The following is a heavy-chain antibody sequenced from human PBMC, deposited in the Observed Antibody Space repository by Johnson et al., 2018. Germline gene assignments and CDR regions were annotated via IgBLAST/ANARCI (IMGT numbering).Heavy chain of an antibody. V-gene: IGHV3-73*01. CDR2: IRSKANSYAT. Sequence: VQLVESGGGLVQPGGSLKLSCAASGFTFSGSAMHWVRQASGKGLEWVGRIRSKANSYATAYAASVKGRFTISRDDSKNTAYRQMNSLKTEDTAVYYFTLLLGYCSSTSWYARGYYYYDMDVWGKGTTVTVSS. D-gene: IGHD2-2*01. CDR3: TLLLGYCSSTSWYARGYYYYDMDV. CDR1: GFTFSGSA. J-gene: IGHJ6*03.